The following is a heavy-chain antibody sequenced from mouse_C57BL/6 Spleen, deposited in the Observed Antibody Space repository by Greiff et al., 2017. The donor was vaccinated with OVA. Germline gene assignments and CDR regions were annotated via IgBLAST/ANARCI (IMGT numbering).Heavy chain of an antibody. CDR3: ASSYFDY. Sequence: EVMLVESGGGLVKPGGSLKLSCAASGFTFSDYGMHWVRQAPEQGLEWVAYISSGSSTIYYADTVKGRFTIARDNATNTLFLQMTSLRYEDTAMYYCASSYFDYWGQGTTLTVSS. J-gene: IGHJ2*01. CDR1: GFTFSDYG. V-gene: IGHV5-17*01. CDR2: ISSGSSTI.